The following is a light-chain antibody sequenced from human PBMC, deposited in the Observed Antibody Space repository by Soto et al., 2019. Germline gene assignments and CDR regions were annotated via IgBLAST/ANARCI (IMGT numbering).Light chain of an antibody. V-gene: IGKV1-5*03. CDR3: QQFNTSPWT. CDR1: QSVSIW. Sequence: IQMTQFPSTPSASEGERVTISCRASQSVSIWLAWYQQKPGRAPKXLIYKSSILESGVPSRFSGSGSGTECTLTISSLQPDDFATYYCQQFNTSPWTLGQGTKVDIK. J-gene: IGKJ1*01. CDR2: KSS.